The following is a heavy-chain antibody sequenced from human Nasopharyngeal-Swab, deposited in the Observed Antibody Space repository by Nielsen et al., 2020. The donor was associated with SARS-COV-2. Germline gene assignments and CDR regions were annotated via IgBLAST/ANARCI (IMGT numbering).Heavy chain of an antibody. D-gene: IGHD1-7*01. Sequence: SETLSLTCTVSGGSISSYYWSWIRQPPGKGLEWIGYIYYSGSTNYNPSLKSRVTISVDTSKNQFSLKLSSVTAADTAVYYCARLGNWNYYYFDYWGQGTLVTVS. CDR3: ARLGNWNYYYFDY. CDR1: GGSISSYY. V-gene: IGHV4-59*01. CDR2: IYYSGST. J-gene: IGHJ4*02.